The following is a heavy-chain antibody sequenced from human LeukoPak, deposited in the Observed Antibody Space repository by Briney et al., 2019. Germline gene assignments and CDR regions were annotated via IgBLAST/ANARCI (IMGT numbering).Heavy chain of an antibody. CDR1: GFTFSSYA. CDR2: ISGSGGST. Sequence: PGGSLRLSCAASGFTFSSYAMSWIRQAPGKGLEWVSAISGSGGSTYYADSVKGRFTISRDNSKNTLYLQMNSLRAEDTAVYYCAKAGYCSSTSCDPYYYYGMDVWGQGTTVTVSS. CDR3: AKAGYCSSTSCDPYYYYGMDV. V-gene: IGHV3-23*01. D-gene: IGHD2-2*01. J-gene: IGHJ6*02.